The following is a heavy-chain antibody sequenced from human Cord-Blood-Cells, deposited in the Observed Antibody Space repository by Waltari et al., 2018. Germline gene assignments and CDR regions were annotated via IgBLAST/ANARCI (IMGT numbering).Heavy chain of an antibody. CDR3: ARSPKGRGGAAAY. D-gene: IGHD6-13*01. CDR2: IYSGGCT. Sequence: EVQLVESGGGLIQPGGSLRLSCAASGFTVSSNYMSWVRQAPGKGLEWVSVIYSGGCTYDADSVKGRFTISGDNSKNTLYLQMNSLRAEDTAVYYCARSPKGRGGAAAYWGQGTLVTVSS. V-gene: IGHV3-53*01. CDR1: GFTVSSNY. J-gene: IGHJ4*02.